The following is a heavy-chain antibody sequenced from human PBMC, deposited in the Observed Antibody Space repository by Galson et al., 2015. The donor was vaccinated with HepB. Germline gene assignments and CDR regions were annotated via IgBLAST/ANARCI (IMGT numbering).Heavy chain of an antibody. CDR1: GFSFSTST. D-gene: IGHD4-17*01. CDR2: ISSSSTTI. CDR3: ARRNDDYGDYHFDY. J-gene: IGHJ4*02. Sequence: SLRLSCAASGFSFSTSTMNWVRQAPGKGLEWVSYISSSSTTIYYADSVKGRFSISRDNAKNSLYLQMNGLRDEDTAVYYCARRNDDYGDYHFDYWGQGTLVTVSS. V-gene: IGHV3-48*02.